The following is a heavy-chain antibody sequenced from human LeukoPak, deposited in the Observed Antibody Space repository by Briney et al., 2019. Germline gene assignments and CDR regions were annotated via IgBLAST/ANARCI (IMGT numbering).Heavy chain of an antibody. Sequence: GGSLRLSCAASGFRFADYSMNWVRQAPGKGLEWVSRINWNGGSTSYADSVKGRFTISRDNAKNSVDLQMNSLRPEDTALYFCARDGVSNTAMDDYYYFYRQIWGKGTTVTGSS. D-gene: IGHD5-18*01. V-gene: IGHV3-20*04. CDR2: INWNGGST. J-gene: IGHJ6*03. CDR3: ARDGVSNTAMDDYYYFYRQI. CDR1: GFRFADYS.